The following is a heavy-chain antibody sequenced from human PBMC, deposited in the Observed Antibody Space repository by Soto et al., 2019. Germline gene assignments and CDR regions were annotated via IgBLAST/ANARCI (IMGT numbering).Heavy chain of an antibody. D-gene: IGHD2-15*01. J-gene: IGHJ4*02. V-gene: IGHV3-23*01. Sequence: GGSLSLSCAASGFTFSSYAMSWVRQAPGKGLEWVSAISGSGGSTYYADSVKGRFTISRDNSKNTLYLQMNSLRAEDTAVYYCAKAYIVVVVAATPFDYWGQGTLVTVSS. CDR1: GFTFSSYA. CDR3: AKAYIVVVVAATPFDY. CDR2: ISGSGGST.